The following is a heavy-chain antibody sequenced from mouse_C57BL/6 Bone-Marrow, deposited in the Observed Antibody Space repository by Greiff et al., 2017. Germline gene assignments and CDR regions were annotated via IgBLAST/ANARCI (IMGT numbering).Heavy chain of an antibody. CDR3: ARPGDYYAMDY. Sequence: QVQLQQPGAELVKPGASVTMSCKASGYTFTSYWITWVKQRPGQGLEWIGDIYPGSGSTNYNEKLKSKATLTVDTSSSTAYMQLSSLTSEDSAVYYCARPGDYYAMDYWGQGTSVTVTS. D-gene: IGHD3-3*01. J-gene: IGHJ4*01. CDR1: GYTFTSYW. V-gene: IGHV1-55*01. CDR2: IYPGSGST.